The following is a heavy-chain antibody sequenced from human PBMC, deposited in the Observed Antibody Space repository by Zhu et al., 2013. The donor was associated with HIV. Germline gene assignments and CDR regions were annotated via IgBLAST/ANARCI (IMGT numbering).Heavy chain of an antibody. J-gene: IGHJ6*02. Sequence: QVQLVQSGAEVKKPGASVKVSCKASGYTFTSYGISWVRQAPGQGLEWMGWISAYNGNTNYAQKLQGRVTMTTDTSTSTAYMELRSLRSDDTAVYYCARPQHYIAVAVLNYYGMDVWGQGTTVTVSS. CDR2: ISAYNGNT. CDR3: ARPQHYIAVAVLNYYGMDV. D-gene: IGHD6-19*01. CDR1: GYTFTSYG. V-gene: IGHV1-18*01.